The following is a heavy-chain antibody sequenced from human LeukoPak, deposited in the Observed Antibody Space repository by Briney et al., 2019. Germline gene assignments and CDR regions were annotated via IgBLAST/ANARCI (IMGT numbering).Heavy chain of an antibody. D-gene: IGHD6-13*01. J-gene: IGHJ6*03. CDR1: GYTFTGYY. CDR3: AREGQQLVRDYYYYYYYMDV. Sequence: GASLQISCKGSGYTFTGYYVHWVRQAPGQGLEWMGWISPNSGGTNYAQKCQGRVTMTRDTSISTAYMELSRLRSDDTAVYYCAREGQQLVRDYYYYYYYMDVWGKGTTVTVSS. CDR2: ISPNSGGT. V-gene: IGHV1-2*02.